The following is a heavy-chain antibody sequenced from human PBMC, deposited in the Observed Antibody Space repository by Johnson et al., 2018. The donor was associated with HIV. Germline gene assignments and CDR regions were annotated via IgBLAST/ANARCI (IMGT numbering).Heavy chain of an antibody. D-gene: IGHD2-2*01. J-gene: IGHJ3*02. CDR1: GFTFSSYA. V-gene: IGHV3-30*04. CDR2: ISYDGSNK. Sequence: VQLVESGGGVVQPGRSLRLSCAASGFTFSSYAMHWVRQAPGKALEWVAVISYDGSNKYYADSVKGRFTISRDSSKDTLYLQMNSLKTEDTAVYYCTTRGFVVVPAGNLHAFDIWGQGTMVTVSS. CDR3: TTRGFVVVPAGNLHAFDI.